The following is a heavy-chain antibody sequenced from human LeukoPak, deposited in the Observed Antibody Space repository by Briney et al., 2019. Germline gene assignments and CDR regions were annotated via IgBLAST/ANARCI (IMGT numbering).Heavy chain of an antibody. Sequence: SVKVSCKASGGTFSSYAISWVRQAPGQGLEWMGGIIPIFGTANYAQKFQGRVTITADEYTSTAYMELSSLRSEDTAVYYCARGDAIYGDTFSHFDYWGQGTLVTVSS. V-gene: IGHV1-69*13. CDR3: ARGDAIYGDTFSHFDY. CDR1: GGTFSSYA. J-gene: IGHJ4*02. CDR2: IIPIFGTA. D-gene: IGHD4-17*01.